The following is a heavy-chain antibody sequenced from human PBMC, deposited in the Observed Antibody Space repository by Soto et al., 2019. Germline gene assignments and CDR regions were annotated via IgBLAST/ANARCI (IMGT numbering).Heavy chain of an antibody. V-gene: IGHV4-59*01. J-gene: IGHJ6*02. CDR1: GGSISRYY. CDR3: ARTLKGGDSSSWYIPSGMDV. Sequence: SETLSLTCTVSGGSISRYYGSWIRQPPGKGREWIGYIYYSGRTNYNPSLKSRVTISVDTSKNQFSLKLSSVTAADTAVYYCARTLKGGDSSSWYIPSGMDVWGQGTTVTVSS. D-gene: IGHD6-13*01. CDR2: IYYSGRT.